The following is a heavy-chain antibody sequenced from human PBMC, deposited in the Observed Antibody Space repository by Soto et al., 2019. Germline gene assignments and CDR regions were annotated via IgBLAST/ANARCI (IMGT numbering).Heavy chain of an antibody. CDR3: VKDVYSGSSGQFDL. CDR2: ISATDVAT. CDR1: GFSFSSYA. V-gene: IGHV3-23*01. J-gene: IGHJ5*02. Sequence: EVQLLESGGGLVQPGGSLRLSCAASGFSFSSYAMGWVRQAPGKGLEWVSIISATDVATYYADSVKGHFIIARGDSRRTLFLQMNSLRAEDTAVYHCVKDVYSGSSGQFDLWGQGTLVTVSS. D-gene: IGHD1-26*01.